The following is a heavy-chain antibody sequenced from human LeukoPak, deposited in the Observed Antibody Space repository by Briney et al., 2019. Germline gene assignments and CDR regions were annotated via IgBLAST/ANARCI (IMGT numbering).Heavy chain of an antibody. CDR3: ARDYLPLGMVRGVVDP. J-gene: IGHJ5*02. D-gene: IGHD3-10*01. CDR1: GFTFSSYG. CDR2: IWYDGSNK. Sequence: LPGGSLGLSCAASGFTFSSYGMHWVRQAPGKGLEWVAVIWYDGSNKYYADSVKGRFTISRDNSKNTLYLQMNSLRAEDTAVYYCARDYLPLGMVRGVVDPWGQGTLVTVSS. V-gene: IGHV3-33*01.